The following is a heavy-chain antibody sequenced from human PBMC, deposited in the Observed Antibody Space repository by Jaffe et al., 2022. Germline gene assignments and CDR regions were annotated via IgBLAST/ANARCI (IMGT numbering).Heavy chain of an antibody. J-gene: IGHJ4*02. CDR1: GFTFSSYG. D-gene: IGHD1-7*01. CDR2: ISYDGSNK. V-gene: IGHV3-30*18. CDR3: AKVSSEGRYNWNYGYYFDY. Sequence: QVQLVESGGGVVQPGRSLRLSCAASGFTFSSYGMHWVRQAPGKGLEWVAVISYDGSNKYYADSVKGRFTISRDNSKNTLYLQMNSLRAEDTAVYYCAKVSSEGRYNWNYGYYFDYWGQGTLVTVSS.